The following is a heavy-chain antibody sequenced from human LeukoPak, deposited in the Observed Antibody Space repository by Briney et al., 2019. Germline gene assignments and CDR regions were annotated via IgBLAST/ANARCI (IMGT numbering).Heavy chain of an antibody. CDR3: ARGHSSGGWVGYEFDP. Sequence: ASVKVSCKASGYTFTSYDINWVRQATGQGLEWMGWMNPNSGNTGYAQKFQGRVTMTRNTSISTAYMELSSLRSEDTAVYYCARGHSSGGWVGYEFDPWGQGTLVTVSS. V-gene: IGHV1-8*01. CDR1: GYTFTSYD. D-gene: IGHD6-19*01. CDR2: MNPNSGNT. J-gene: IGHJ5*02.